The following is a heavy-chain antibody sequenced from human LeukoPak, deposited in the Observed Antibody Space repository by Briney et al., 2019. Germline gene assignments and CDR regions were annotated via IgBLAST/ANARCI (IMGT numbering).Heavy chain of an antibody. V-gene: IGHV3-30*02. J-gene: IGHJ5*02. Sequence: PGGSLRLSCTTSGFSFEYYGMHWVRQAPGKGLEWVASLWNDGSNKFYADSVKGRFTVSRDISKKTLYLQMDSLRADDTAVYYCAKDDSGALFGPWGQGTLVTVSS. D-gene: IGHD2-15*01. CDR3: AKDDSGALFGP. CDR1: GFSFEYYG. CDR2: LWNDGSNK.